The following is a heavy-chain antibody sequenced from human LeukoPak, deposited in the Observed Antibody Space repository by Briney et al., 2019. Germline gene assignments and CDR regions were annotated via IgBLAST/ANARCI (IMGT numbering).Heavy chain of an antibody. CDR1: GGTFSSYA. J-gene: IGHJ4*02. CDR3: ARLGGSSGWLNDY. Sequence: GASVKVSCKASGGTFSSYAISWVRQAPGQGLEWMGRIIPILGIANYAQKFQGGVTITADKSTGTAYMELSSLRSEDTAVYYCARLGGSSGWLNDYWGQGTLVTVSS. V-gene: IGHV1-69*04. D-gene: IGHD6-19*01. CDR2: IIPILGIA.